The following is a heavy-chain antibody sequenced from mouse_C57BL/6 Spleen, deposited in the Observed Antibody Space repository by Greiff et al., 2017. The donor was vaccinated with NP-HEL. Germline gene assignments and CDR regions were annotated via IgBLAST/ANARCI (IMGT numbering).Heavy chain of an antibody. CDR3: ASQDSLYYYGSSSWYFDV. Sequence: VQLQQPGAELVKPGASVKLSCKASGYTFTSYWMHWVKQRPGQGLEWIGMIHPNSGSTNYNEKFKSKATLTVDKSSSTAYMQLSSLTSEDSAVYYCASQDSLYYYGSSSWYFDVWGTGTTVTVSS. CDR2: IHPNSGST. D-gene: IGHD1-1*01. V-gene: IGHV1-64*01. CDR1: GYTFTSYW. J-gene: IGHJ1*03.